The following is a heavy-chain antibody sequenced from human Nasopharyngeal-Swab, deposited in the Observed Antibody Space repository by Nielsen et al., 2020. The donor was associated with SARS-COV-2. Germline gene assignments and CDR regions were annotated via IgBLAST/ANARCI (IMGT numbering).Heavy chain of an antibody. CDR1: GFSLSNARMG. CDR3: ARIAFFYYGSGSYYCYYYGMDV. D-gene: IGHD3-10*01. V-gene: IGHV2-26*01. CDR2: IFSNDEK. Sequence: SGPTLVKPTETLTLTCTVSGFSLSNARMGVSWIRQPPGKALEWLAHIFSNDEKSYSTSLKSRLTISKDTSKSQVVLTMTNMDPVDTATYYCARIAFFYYGSGSYYCYYYGMDVWGQGTTVTVSS. J-gene: IGHJ6*02.